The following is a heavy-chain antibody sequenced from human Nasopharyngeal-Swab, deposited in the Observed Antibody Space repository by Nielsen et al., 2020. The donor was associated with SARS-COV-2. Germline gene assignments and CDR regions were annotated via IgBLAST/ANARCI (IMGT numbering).Heavy chain of an antibody. Sequence: SVKVSCKASGYTFTGYYMHWVRQAPGQGLEWIGWIVVGSGNTNYAQKFQERVTITRDMSTSTAYMELSSLRSEDTAVYYCAAITGDTAMGKGHPLGFDPWGQGTLVTVSS. D-gene: IGHD5-18*01. V-gene: IGHV1-58*02. CDR3: AAITGDTAMGKGHPLGFDP. CDR1: GYTFTGYY. J-gene: IGHJ5*02. CDR2: IVVGSGNT.